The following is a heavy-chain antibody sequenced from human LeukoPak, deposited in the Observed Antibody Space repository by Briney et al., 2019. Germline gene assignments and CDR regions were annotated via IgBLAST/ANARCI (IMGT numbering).Heavy chain of an antibody. D-gene: IGHD3-3*01. J-gene: IGHJ5*02. CDR1: GYTFASYD. CDR3: ARDLVAATIFGVVADNWFDP. V-gene: IGHV1-2*02. CDR2: INPNSGGT. Sequence: ASVKVSCKASGYTFASYDINWVRQATGQGLEWMGWINPNSGGTNYAQKFQGRVTMTRDTSISTAYMELSRLRSDDTAVYYCARDLVAATIFGVVADNWFDPWGQGTLVTVSS.